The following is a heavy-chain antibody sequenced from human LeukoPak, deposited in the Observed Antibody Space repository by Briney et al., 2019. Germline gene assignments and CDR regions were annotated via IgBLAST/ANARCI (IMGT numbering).Heavy chain of an antibody. Sequence: KPSETLSLTCAVYGGSFSGYSWTWIRQPPGKGLEWIGEMSHSGYPNYNPSLKSRVAISVDTSKNQFSLNLTSVTAADTAVYYCARAARGSYAAGAFDIWGQGTMVTVSS. D-gene: IGHD1-26*01. V-gene: IGHV4-34*01. CDR3: ARAARGSYAAGAFDI. J-gene: IGHJ3*02. CDR2: MSHSGYP. CDR1: GGSFSGYS.